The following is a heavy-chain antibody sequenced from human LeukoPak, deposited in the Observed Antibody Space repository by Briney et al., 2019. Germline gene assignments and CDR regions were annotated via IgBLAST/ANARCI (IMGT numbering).Heavy chain of an antibody. D-gene: IGHD3-3*01. CDR1: GGTFSSYA. Sequence: SVKVSCKASGGTFSSYAISWVRQAPGQGLEWMGGIIPIFGTANYAQKFQGSVTITADESTSTAYMELSSLRSEDTAVYYCARIPRAYYDFWSGYYEDNWFDPWGQGTLVTVSS. CDR3: ARIPRAYYDFWSGYYEDNWFDP. V-gene: IGHV1-69*13. CDR2: IIPIFGTA. J-gene: IGHJ5*02.